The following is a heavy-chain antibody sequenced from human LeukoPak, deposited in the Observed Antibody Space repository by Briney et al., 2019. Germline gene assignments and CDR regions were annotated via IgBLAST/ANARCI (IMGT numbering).Heavy chain of an antibody. CDR3: ARERQCSSTSCPLYHYYYMDV. J-gene: IGHJ6*03. Sequence: ASVKVSCKASGYSFTSHYMHWVRQAPGQGLEWMGLINPRGTATRYAESFQGRLTLTRDLSTSTDYIELSSLRSDDTAVYYCARERQCSSTSCPLYHYYYMDVWGKGTTVTVSS. V-gene: IGHV1-46*01. D-gene: IGHD2-2*01. CDR1: GYSFTSHY. CDR2: INPRGTAT.